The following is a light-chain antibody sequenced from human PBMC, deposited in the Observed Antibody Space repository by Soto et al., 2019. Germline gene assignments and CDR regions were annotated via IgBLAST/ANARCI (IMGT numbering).Light chain of an antibody. CDR1: QSVSSY. Sequence: EIVLTQSPATLSLSPGERATLSCRASQSVSSYLAWYQLKPGQAPRLLIYDASNRATGIPARFSGSGSGTDFTLTISSLEPEDFAVYYCQQRSNWPTITFGQGKRLEIK. V-gene: IGKV3-11*01. CDR2: DAS. J-gene: IGKJ5*01. CDR3: QQRSNWPTIT.